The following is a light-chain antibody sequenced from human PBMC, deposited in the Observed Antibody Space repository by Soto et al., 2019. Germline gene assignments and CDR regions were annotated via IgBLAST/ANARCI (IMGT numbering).Light chain of an antibody. Sequence: MMMTQSPATLSVSPGERVTLSCRTSHSVNSHVAWYQQKPGQAPRLLLYGASTRATGIPVRFSSSGFGTEFTLTIISLQSEDFAVYYCQQYKNWPLFGQGTRLEIK. CDR2: GAS. CDR3: QQYKNWPL. V-gene: IGKV3-15*01. J-gene: IGKJ5*01. CDR1: HSVNSH.